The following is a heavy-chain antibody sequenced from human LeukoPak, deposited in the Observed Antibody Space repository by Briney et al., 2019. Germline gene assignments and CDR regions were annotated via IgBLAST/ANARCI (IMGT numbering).Heavy chain of an antibody. CDR3: ARNSSGNYFDY. CDR2: IYNSGST. V-gene: IGHV4-38-2*01. D-gene: IGHD1-26*01. Sequence: SETLSLTCAVSGYSISNTYYWGWIRQPPGKELEWIGSIYNSGSTHYNPSLKSRVTISVDTSKIQFSLKLTSVTAADTAVYYCARNSSGNYFDYWGQGTLVTVSS. CDR1: GYSISNTYY. J-gene: IGHJ4*02.